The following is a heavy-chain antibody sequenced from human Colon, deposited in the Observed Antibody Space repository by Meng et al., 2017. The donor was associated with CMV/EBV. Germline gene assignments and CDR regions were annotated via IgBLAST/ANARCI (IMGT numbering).Heavy chain of an antibody. CDR3: ATITGSKVY. CDR2: INSDGSST. D-gene: IGHD1-20*01. V-gene: IGHV3-74*01. CDR1: GFTFSSYW. Sequence: GESLKISCAASGFTFSSYWMHWVRQAPGKGLVWVSRINSDGSSTSYADSVKGRFTISRDNAKNTLYLQMNSLRAEDTAVYYCATITGSKVYWGQGTLVTVSS. J-gene: IGHJ4*02.